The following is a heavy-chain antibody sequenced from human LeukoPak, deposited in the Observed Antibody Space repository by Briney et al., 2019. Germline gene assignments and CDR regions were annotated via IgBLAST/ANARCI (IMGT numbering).Heavy chain of an antibody. D-gene: IGHD2-8*01. V-gene: IGHV1-2*02. CDR3: ARDYTSGVSYFDS. CDR1: AYTFSDYY. CDR2: INPKNGAT. J-gene: IGHJ4*02. Sequence: GAPVTVSCKSAAYTFSDYYIHWLRQAPGQGLEWVGWINPKNGATTYSKQFEDRVTLTRDSSISTAYMELRRLTFDDTAIYFCARDYTSGVSYFDSWGQGTPVTVSS.